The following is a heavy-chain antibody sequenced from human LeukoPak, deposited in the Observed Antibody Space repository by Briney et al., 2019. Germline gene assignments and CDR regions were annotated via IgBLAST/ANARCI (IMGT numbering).Heavy chain of an antibody. D-gene: IGHD6-19*01. V-gene: IGHV3-23*01. CDR1: GFTFSSYA. J-gene: IGHJ4*02. Sequence: GGSLRPSCAASGFTFSSYAMSWVRQAPGKGLEWVSAISGSGGSTYYADSVKGRFTISRDNSKNTLYLQMNSLRAEDTAVYYCAKGQGYSSGWYCFDYWGQGTLVTVSS. CDR2: ISGSGGST. CDR3: AKGQGYSSGWYCFDY.